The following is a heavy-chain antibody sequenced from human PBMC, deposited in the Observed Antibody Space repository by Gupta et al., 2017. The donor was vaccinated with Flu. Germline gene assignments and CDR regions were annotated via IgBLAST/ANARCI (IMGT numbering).Heavy chain of an antibody. V-gene: IGHV3-9*01. J-gene: IGHJ4*02. Sequence: EVQLVESGGGLVQPGRSLRLSCAASGFTFDDYAMPWVRQAPGKGLEWVSGISWNSGSIGYADSVKGRFTISRDNAKNSLYLQMNSLRAEDTALYYCAKGAGRGEYYYDSSGLGYWGQGTLVTVSS. CDR1: GFTFDDYA. D-gene: IGHD3-22*01. CDR2: ISWNSGSI. CDR3: AKGAGRGEYYYDSSGLGY.